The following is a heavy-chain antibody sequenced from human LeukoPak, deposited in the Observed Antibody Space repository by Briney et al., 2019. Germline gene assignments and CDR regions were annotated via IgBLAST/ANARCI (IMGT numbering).Heavy chain of an antibody. D-gene: IGHD6-19*01. CDR1: GGSISSYY. Sequence: PSETLSLTCTVSGGSISSYYWSWIRQPPGKGLEWIGYIYYSGSTNYNPSLKSRVTISVDTSKNQFSLKLSSVTAADTAVYYCARHLIAVDYYYMDVWGKGTTVTVSS. V-gene: IGHV4-59*08. J-gene: IGHJ6*03. CDR2: IYYSGST. CDR3: ARHLIAVDYYYMDV.